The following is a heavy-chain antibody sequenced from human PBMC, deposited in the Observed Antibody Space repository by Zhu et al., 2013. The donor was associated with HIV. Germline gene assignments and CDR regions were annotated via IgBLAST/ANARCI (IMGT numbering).Heavy chain of an antibody. J-gene: IGHJ6*02. V-gene: IGHV3-21*01. CDR1: GFTFSSYS. CDR3: ATHSSSSLYYYYGMDV. D-gene: IGHD6-6*01. Sequence: EVQLVESGGGLVKPGGSLRLSCAASGFTFSSYSMNWVRQAPGKGLEWVSSISSSSSYIYYADSVKGRFTISRDNAKNSLYLQMNSLRAEDTAVYYCATHSSSSLYYYYGMDVWGQGTTVTVSS. CDR2: ISSSSSYI.